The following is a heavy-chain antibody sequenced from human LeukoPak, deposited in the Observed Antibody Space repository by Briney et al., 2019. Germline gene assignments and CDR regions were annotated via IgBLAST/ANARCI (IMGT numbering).Heavy chain of an antibody. CDR1: GLTFSSYA. J-gene: IGHJ4*02. V-gene: IGHV3-23*01. Sequence: PGGSLRLSCAASGLTFSSYAMSWVRQAPGKGLEWVSAISGSGGSTYYADSVKGRLTISRDNSKNTLYLQMNSLRAEDTAVYYCAKDWLSSGWYYFDYWGQGTLVTVSS. D-gene: IGHD6-19*01. CDR2: ISGSGGST. CDR3: AKDWLSSGWYYFDY.